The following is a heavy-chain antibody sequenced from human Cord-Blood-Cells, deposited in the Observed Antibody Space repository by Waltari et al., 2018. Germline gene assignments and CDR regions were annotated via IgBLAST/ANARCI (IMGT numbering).Heavy chain of an antibody. CDR1: GFTFSGSA. CDR3: TRGHVDTAMGFDY. D-gene: IGHD5-18*01. V-gene: IGHV3-73*01. J-gene: IGHJ4*02. Sequence: EVQLVESGGGLVQPGGSLKLSCAASGFTFSGSAMHWVRQASGKGLGWVGRIRSKANSYAKAYAASVKGRFTISRDDSKNTAYLQMNSLKTEDTAVFYCTRGHVDTAMGFDYWGQGTLVTVSS. CDR2: IRSKANSYAK.